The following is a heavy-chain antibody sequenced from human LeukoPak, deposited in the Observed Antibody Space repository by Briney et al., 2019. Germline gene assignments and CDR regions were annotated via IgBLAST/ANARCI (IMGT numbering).Heavy chain of an antibody. V-gene: IGHV3-23*01. J-gene: IGHJ4*02. D-gene: IGHD2-15*01. CDR2: ISGSGSNT. CDR1: GFTFSTYA. Sequence: GGSLRLSCAASGFTFSTYAMSWVRQAPGKGLEWVSSISGSGSNTYYADSVKGRFTISRDNAKNSLYLQMNSLRDEDTAVYYCARVSCSGGSCYPTYYFDYWGQGTLVTVSS. CDR3: ARVSCSGGSCYPTYYFDY.